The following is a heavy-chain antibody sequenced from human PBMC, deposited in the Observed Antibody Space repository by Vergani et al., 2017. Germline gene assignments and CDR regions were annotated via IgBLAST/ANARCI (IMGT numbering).Heavy chain of an antibody. V-gene: IGHV4-61*02. CDR2: IYTSGST. Sequence: QVQLQESGPGLVKPSQTLSLTCTVSGGSISSGSYYWSWIRQPAGKGLEWIGRIYTSGSTNYNPSLKSRVTISVDTSKNQFSLKLSSVTAADTAVYYCARGQRGYYDGRGYPQHWGQGTLVTVSS. J-gene: IGHJ1*01. CDR3: ARGQRGYYDGRGYPQH. CDR1: GGSISSGSYY. D-gene: IGHD3-22*01.